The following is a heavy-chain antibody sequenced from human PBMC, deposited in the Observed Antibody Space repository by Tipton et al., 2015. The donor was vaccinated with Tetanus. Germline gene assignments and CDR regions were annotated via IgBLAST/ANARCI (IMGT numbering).Heavy chain of an antibody. D-gene: IGHD6-13*01. CDR3: ARGWGSSWYYFDN. Sequence: LRLSCTVSGGSISSFYWTWIRQPPGKGLEWIGYIFDTGSTNYNPSLKSRVTMSVDTSKNQISLHLTSVTAADTAVYYCARGWGSSWYYFDNWGQGTLVTVSS. CDR1: GGSISSFY. CDR2: IFDTGST. V-gene: IGHV4-59*01. J-gene: IGHJ4*02.